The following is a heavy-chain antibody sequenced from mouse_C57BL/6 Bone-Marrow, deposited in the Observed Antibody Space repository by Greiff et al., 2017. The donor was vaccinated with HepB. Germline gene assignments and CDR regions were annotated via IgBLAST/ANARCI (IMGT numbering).Heavy chain of an antibody. CDR3: ARTYGSSYDY. CDR1: GYSFTGYY. V-gene: IGHV1-42*01. D-gene: IGHD1-1*01. CDR2: INPSTGGT. J-gene: IGHJ2*01. Sequence: DVQLQESGPELVKPGASVKISCKASGYSFTGYYMNWVKQSPEKSLEWIGEINPSTGGTTYNQKFKAKATLTVDKSSSTAYMQLKSLTSEDSAVYYCARTYGSSYDYWGQGTTLTVSS.